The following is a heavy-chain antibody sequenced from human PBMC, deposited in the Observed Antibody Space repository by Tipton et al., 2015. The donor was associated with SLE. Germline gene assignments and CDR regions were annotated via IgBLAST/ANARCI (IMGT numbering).Heavy chain of an antibody. CDR3: AKVDGATGRDP. V-gene: IGHV4-59*01. Sequence: TLSLTCTVSGGSISSYYWSWIRQPPGKGLEWIGYISYSGSTNYNPSLKSRVTISVDTSKNQFSLKLSSVTAADTAVYYCAKVDGATGRDPWGQGTLVPVSS. D-gene: IGHD5-12*01. CDR1: GGSISSYY. CDR2: ISYSGST. J-gene: IGHJ5*02.